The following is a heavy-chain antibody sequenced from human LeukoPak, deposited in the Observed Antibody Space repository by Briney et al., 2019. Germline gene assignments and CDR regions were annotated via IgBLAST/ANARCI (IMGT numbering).Heavy chain of an antibody. CDR3: ARLTVMAVAGTSDHYYYYGMDV. CDR1: GYTFTGYY. D-gene: IGHD6-19*01. V-gene: IGHV1-2*02. J-gene: IGHJ6*02. Sequence: ASVKVSCKASGYTFTGYYMHWVRQAPGQGLEWMGWINPNSGGTNYAQKSQGRVTMTRDTSISTAYMELSRLRSDDTAVYYCARLTVMAVAGTSDHYYYYGMDVWGQGTTVTVSS. CDR2: INPNSGGT.